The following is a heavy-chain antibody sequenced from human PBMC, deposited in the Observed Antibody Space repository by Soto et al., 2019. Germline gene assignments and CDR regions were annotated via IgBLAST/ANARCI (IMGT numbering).Heavy chain of an antibody. V-gene: IGHV3-21*01. CDR2: INVDGSYI. CDR3: ATEGDFLIGYV. J-gene: IGHJ3*01. Sequence: GGSLRLSCVASYFTFRTYTMHWVRQAPGKGLQWVSSINVDGSYIYSADSLKGRFTVSRDNAKNSLYLQMNSLRVEDTAMYYCATEGDFLIGYVWGQGTMVTVSS. D-gene: IGHD2-21*02. CDR1: YFTFRTYT.